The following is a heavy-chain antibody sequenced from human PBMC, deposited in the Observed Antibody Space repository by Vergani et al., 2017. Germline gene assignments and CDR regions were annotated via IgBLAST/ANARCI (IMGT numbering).Heavy chain of an antibody. D-gene: IGHD3-3*01. V-gene: IGHV5-51*01. Sequence: EVQLVQSGAEVKKPGETLKLPCKGSGFSFSTYWIGWVRQMPGKGLEWMGRIFPGDSQIRSSLSSQGRVTISADKSISTAYLQWYSLQASDTAMYYCARLGDGYYYHGVDIWGQGTAVTVSS. CDR2: IFPGDSQI. CDR3: ARLGDGYYYHGVDI. CDR1: GFSFSTYW. J-gene: IGHJ3*02.